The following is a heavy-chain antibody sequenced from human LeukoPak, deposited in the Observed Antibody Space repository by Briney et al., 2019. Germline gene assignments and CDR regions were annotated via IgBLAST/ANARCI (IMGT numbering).Heavy chain of an antibody. CDR2: ISARGDST. Sequence: GGSLRLSCAASGFTFSSYAMSWVRQTPGKGLEWVSAISARGDSTYHADSVKGRLTISRDNSKNTLYVQMNNLRAEDTAVYYCAKAPIAGAPRGYYFDYWGQGALVTVSS. J-gene: IGHJ4*02. V-gene: IGHV3-23*01. CDR1: GFTFSSYA. CDR3: AKAPIAGAPRGYYFDY. D-gene: IGHD1-26*01.